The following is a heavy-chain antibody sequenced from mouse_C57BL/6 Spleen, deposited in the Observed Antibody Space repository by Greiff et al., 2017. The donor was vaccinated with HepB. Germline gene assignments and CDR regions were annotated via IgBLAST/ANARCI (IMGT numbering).Heavy chain of an antibody. Sequence: LQESGPELVKPGASVKISCKASGYAFSSSWMNWVKQRPGKGLEWIGRIYPGDGDTNYNGKFKGKATLTADKSSSTAYMQLSSLTSEDSAVYFCARGSLYYSNPWFAYWGQGTLVTVSA. CDR2: IYPGDGDT. CDR1: GYAFSSSW. CDR3: ARGSLYYSNPWFAY. J-gene: IGHJ3*01. D-gene: IGHD2-5*01. V-gene: IGHV1-82*01.